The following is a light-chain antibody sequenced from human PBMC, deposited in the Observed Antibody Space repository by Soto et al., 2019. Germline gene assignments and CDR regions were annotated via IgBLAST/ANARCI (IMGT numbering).Light chain of an antibody. CDR3: QQYNNWPPAFT. J-gene: IGKJ3*01. V-gene: IGKV3-15*01. CDR1: QSVSSN. Sequence: EIVMTQSPATLSVSPGERATLSCRASQSVSSNLAWYQQKPGQAPRLLIYGASTRATGIPARFSGSGSGTEFPLTISSLQSEDFAVYSCQQYNNWPPAFTFGPGTKVDIK. CDR2: GAS.